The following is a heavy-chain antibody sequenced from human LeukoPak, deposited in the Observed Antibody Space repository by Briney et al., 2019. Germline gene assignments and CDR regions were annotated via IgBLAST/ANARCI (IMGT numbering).Heavy chain of an antibody. V-gene: IGHV3-48*01. CDR2: ISSSSSTI. D-gene: IGHD4-11*01. CDR3: ARGYSNFYDAFDI. Sequence: PGGSLRLSCAASGFTFSSYSMNWVRQAPGKGLEWVSYISSSSSTIYYADSVKGRFTITRDNAKNSLYLQMNSLRAEDTVVYYCARGYSNFYDAFDIWGQGTMVTVTS. J-gene: IGHJ3*02. CDR1: GFTFSSYS.